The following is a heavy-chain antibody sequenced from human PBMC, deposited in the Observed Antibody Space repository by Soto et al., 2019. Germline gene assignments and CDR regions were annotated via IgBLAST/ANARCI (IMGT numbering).Heavy chain of an antibody. J-gene: IGHJ5*02. CDR3: ARVLDDYVSFRFYP. Sequence: GVSLRLSCAASGFTFSSYAMHWVRQAPGKGLEWVGFIWYDGSNTFYAESVKGRFTVSRDNSKNTVYLQMNSLRAEDTAVYYCARVLDDYVSFRFYPWGQGDVLTISS. CDR2: IWYDGSNT. CDR1: GFTFSSYA. V-gene: IGHV3-33*01. D-gene: IGHD3-16*01.